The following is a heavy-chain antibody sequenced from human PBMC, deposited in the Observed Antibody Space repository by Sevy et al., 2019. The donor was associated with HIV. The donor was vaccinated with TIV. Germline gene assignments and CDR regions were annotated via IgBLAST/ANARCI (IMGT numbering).Heavy chain of an antibody. CDR3: AKHADGGHLSRTDY. J-gene: IGHJ4*02. D-gene: IGHD3-10*01. CDR1: GFTFGTYA. V-gene: IGHV3-23*01. Sequence: GGSLRLSCAASGFTFGTYAMNWVRQAPGKGLEWVSTVSGSGGSKYHADSVKGRFTISRDNSKNTLFLQMNSLRAEDTAVYYCAKHADGGHLSRTDYWGQGTLVTVSS. CDR2: VSGSGGSK.